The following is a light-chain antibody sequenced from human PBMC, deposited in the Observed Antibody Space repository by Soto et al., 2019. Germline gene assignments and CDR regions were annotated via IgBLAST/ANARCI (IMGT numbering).Light chain of an antibody. CDR3: QSYDSSLSGRVV. CDR2: GNS. CDR1: SSNIGAGYD. Sequence: QSVLTQPPSVSGAPGQRVTISCTGSSSNIGAGYDVHWYQQLPGTAPKLLIYGNSNRPSGVPVRFSGSKSGTSASLAITGLQAEDEADYYCQSYDSSLSGRVVFGGGTKLTV. V-gene: IGLV1-40*01. J-gene: IGLJ2*01.